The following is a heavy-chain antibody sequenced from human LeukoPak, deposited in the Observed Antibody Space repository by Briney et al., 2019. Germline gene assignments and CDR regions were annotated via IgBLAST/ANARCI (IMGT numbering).Heavy chain of an antibody. J-gene: IGHJ3*02. CDR1: GFTSSNYA. Sequence: GKPLRLSCAASGFTSSNYAMHWVRQAPGKGLDWVSVISYDGSNKYYADSVKGRFTISRDNSKNTLYLQMDSLRAEDTAVYYCARDWAGTSRRGALDIWGQGTMVTVSS. CDR3: ARDWAGTSRRGALDI. V-gene: IGHV3-30-3*01. D-gene: IGHD6-19*01. CDR2: ISYDGSNK.